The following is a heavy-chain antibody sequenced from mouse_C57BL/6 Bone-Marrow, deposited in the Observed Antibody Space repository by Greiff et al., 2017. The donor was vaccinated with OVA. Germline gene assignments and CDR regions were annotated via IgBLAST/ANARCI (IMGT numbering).Heavy chain of an antibody. CDR1: FFSLTSYG. J-gene: IGHJ4*01. D-gene: IGHD1-1*01. CDR3: ARGYYYGSSYGAMDY. CDR2: IWSGGST. V-gene: IGHV2-2*01. Sequence: QVQLKQSGPGLVQPSQSLSIRCTSPFFSLTSYGVHWVRQSPGKGLEWLGVIWSGGSTDYNAAYISRLSISKDNSKGQVLCKMNSLQADDTAIYYGARGYYYGSSYGAMDYWGQGTSVTVSS.